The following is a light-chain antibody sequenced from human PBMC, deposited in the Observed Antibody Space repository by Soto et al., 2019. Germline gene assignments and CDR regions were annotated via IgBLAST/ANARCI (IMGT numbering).Light chain of an antibody. Sequence: EIVLTQSPGTLSLSPGERATLSCRASQSVSSSYLAWYQQKPGQAPRLLIYGTSSRATGIPDRFSGSGSGKDFSLTISRLEPEDFAVYYCQQYKNSPLTLGGGTKVDIK. CDR3: QQYKNSPLT. J-gene: IGKJ4*01. CDR2: GTS. V-gene: IGKV3-20*01. CDR1: QSVSSSY.